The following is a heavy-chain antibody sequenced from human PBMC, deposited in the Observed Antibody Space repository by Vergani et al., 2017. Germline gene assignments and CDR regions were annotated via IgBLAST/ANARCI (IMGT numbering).Heavy chain of an antibody. D-gene: IGHD6-13*01. Sequence: QVQLVESGGGVVQPERSLRLSCAASGFTFSNYAIHWVRQAPGKGLEWVAVISFDGSNKYYADSVKGRFTISRDNSKSTLYLQVDSLRADDTAVYFCARPGDSSSSFDYWGQGTRVTGSS. CDR1: GFTFSNYA. J-gene: IGHJ4*02. CDR2: ISFDGSNK. CDR3: ARPGDSSSSFDY. V-gene: IGHV3-30*04.